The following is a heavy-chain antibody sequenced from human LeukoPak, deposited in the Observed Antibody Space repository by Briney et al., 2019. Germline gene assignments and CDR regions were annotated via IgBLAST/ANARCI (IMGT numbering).Heavy chain of an antibody. CDR2: ISSSSSYI. Sequence: GGSLRLSCAASGFTFSSYSMNWVRQAPGKGLEWVSSISSSSSYIYYADSVKGRFTISRDNAKNSLYLQMNSLRAEDTAVYYCARARTTVTSPSDYWGQGTLVTVSS. D-gene: IGHD4-17*01. V-gene: IGHV3-21*01. CDR1: GFTFSSYS. J-gene: IGHJ4*02. CDR3: ARARTTVTSPSDY.